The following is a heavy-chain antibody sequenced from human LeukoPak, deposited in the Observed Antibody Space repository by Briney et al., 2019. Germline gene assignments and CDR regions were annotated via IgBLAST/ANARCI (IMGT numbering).Heavy chain of an antibody. D-gene: IGHD6-19*01. CDR1: GGSFSGYY. V-gene: IGHV4-34*01. J-gene: IGHJ4*02. CDR2: INHSGGT. Sequence: SETLSLTCAVYGGSFSGYYWSWIRQPPGKGLEWIGEINHSGGTNYNPSLKSRVTISVDTSKNQFSLKLSSVTAADTAVYYCARGPYSSGWPPSDYWGQGTLVTVSS. CDR3: ARGPYSSGWPPSDY.